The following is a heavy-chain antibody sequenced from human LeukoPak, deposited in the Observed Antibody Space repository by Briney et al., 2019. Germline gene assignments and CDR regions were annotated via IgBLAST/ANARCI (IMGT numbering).Heavy chain of an antibody. D-gene: IGHD6-19*01. J-gene: IGHJ4*02. CDR3: ARSSGWWSLDY. CDR2: FDTGFGT. V-gene: IGHV3-23*01. Sequence: GGSLRLSCEASGFTFSTYPMHWVRQAPGRGLEWVSAFDTGFGTYYPDSLKGRFTISRDNSKNTLFLQMNSLRAEDTAVYYCARSSGWWSLDYWGQGTLVTVSS. CDR1: GFTFSTYP.